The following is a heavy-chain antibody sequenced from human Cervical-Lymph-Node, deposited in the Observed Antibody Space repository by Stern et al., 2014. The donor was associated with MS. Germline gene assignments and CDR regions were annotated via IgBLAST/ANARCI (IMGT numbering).Heavy chain of an antibody. V-gene: IGHV2-70*01. J-gene: IGHJ4*02. Sequence: QVTLKESGPALVKPTQTLTLTCTFSGISLSTSGMCVSWIRQPPGKALEWLALIDWDDDKYYSTSLNTRLTISKDASKNQVVLTMTNMDPVDTATYYCARLYGDHGEFDYWGQGTLVTVSS. CDR3: ARLYGDHGEFDY. CDR2: IDWDDDK. D-gene: IGHD4-17*01. CDR1: GISLSTSGMC.